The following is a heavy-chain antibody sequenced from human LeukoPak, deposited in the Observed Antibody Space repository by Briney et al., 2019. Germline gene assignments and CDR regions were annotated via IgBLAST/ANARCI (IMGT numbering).Heavy chain of an antibody. Sequence: SVKVSCRASGGTFSSYAISWVRQAPGQGLEWMGGIIPIFGTANYAQKFQGRVTITADESTSTAYMELSSLRSEDTAVYYCARDFGAQGYCSGGSCPQRYNWFDPWGQGTLVTVSS. CDR2: IIPIFGTA. J-gene: IGHJ5*02. CDR1: GGTFSSYA. CDR3: ARDFGAQGYCSGGSCPQRYNWFDP. D-gene: IGHD2-15*01. V-gene: IGHV1-69*13.